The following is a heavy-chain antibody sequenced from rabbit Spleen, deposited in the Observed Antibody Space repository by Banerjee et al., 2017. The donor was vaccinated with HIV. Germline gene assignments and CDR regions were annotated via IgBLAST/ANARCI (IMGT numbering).Heavy chain of an antibody. J-gene: IGHJ4*02. V-gene: IGHV1S45*01. Sequence: QALLVDAGGVLDKPAGLIQISTAASGFSLSYNDVLCWVRHAPGKGLEWVASINAVTGNAVYASWAKGRFTISKTSSTTVTLHMTRLTAADAATYFCSRDTSSSFSSYGFDLWGPGTLVTVS. CDR3: SRDTSSSFSSYGFDL. D-gene: IGHD1-1*01. CDR2: INAVTGNA. CDR1: GFSLSYNDV.